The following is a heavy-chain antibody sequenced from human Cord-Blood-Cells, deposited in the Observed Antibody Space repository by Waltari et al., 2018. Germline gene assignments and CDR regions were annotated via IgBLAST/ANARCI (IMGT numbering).Heavy chain of an antibody. D-gene: IGHD1-26*01. Sequence: QVQLVQSGAEVKKPGSSVKVSCKASGGTFSSYAISWVRQSPGQGLEWMGGIIPIFGTANYAQKFKGRVTITADESTSTAYRERSSLRSEDTAVYYCARVGSGSYYSDYWGQGTLVTVSS. CDR3: ARVGSGSYYSDY. V-gene: IGHV1-69*12. CDR2: IIPIFGTA. CDR1: GGTFSSYA. J-gene: IGHJ4*02.